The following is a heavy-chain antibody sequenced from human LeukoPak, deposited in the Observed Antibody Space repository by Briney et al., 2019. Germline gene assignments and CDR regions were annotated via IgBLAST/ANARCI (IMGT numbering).Heavy chain of an antibody. J-gene: IGHJ4*02. V-gene: IGHV4-34*01. D-gene: IGHD2/OR15-2a*01. CDR1: GGSFSGFY. Sequence: KPSETLSLTCAVYGGSFSGFYWTWIRQPPGKGLEWIGEINYSGSTNYNPSLKSRVTISVDTSKNQFSLTVNSVTAADTAVYYCARRRTFDYGGQGTLVTVSS. CDR2: INYSGST. CDR3: ARRRTFDY.